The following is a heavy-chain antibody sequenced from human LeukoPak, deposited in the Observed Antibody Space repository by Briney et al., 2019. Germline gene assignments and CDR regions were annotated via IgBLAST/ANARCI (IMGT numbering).Heavy chain of an antibody. CDR1: GGSISSSSYY. CDR3: ARRVRHHSYYYYGMDV. CDR2: IYYSGGT. J-gene: IGHJ6*02. V-gene: IGHV4-39*01. D-gene: IGHD4-23*01. Sequence: TSETLSLTCTVSGGSISSSSYYWGWIRQPPGKGLEWIGSIYYSGGTYYNPSLKSRVTISVDTSKNQFSLKLSSVTAADTAVYYCARRVRHHSYYYYGMDVWGQGTTVTVSS.